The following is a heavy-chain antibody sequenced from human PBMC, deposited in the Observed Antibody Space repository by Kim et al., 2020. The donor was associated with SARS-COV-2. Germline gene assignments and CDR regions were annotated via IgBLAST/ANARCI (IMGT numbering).Heavy chain of an antibody. CDR2: IYSGGST. D-gene: IGHD6-13*01. V-gene: IGHV3-66*01. CDR1: GFTVSSNY. CDR3: SRGKCSSCL. Sequence: GGSLRLSCAASGFTVSSNYMSWVRQAPGKGLEWVSFIYSGGSTYYADSLKGRFTISCNNSTNTLYLQMNSLRAEDTAVFYCSRGKCSSCLWGQGTLVHVS. J-gene: IGHJ4*02.